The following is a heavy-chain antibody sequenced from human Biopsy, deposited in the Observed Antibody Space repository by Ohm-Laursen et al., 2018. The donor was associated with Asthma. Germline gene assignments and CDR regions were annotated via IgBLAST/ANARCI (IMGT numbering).Heavy chain of an antibody. Sequence: ASVKVSCKASGDSFSNYAISWVRQAPGQGLEWMGGLNPNSGGTNYAQKFQGRVTMTRDTSISTAYMELSRLRSDDTAVYYCAIVGYSSGWDFFDYWGQGTLVTVSS. D-gene: IGHD6-19*01. J-gene: IGHJ4*02. CDR3: AIVGYSSGWDFFDY. V-gene: IGHV1-2*02. CDR2: LNPNSGGT. CDR1: GDSFSNYA.